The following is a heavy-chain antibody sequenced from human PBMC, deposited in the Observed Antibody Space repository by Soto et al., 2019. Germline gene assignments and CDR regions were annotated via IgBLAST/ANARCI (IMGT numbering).Heavy chain of an antibody. Sequence: ASVKVSCKASGYTFTSYGISWVRQAPGQGLEWMGWISAYNGNTNYAQKLQGRVTMTTDTSTSTAYMELRSLRSDDTAVYYCARDYGDYDYYHYGMDVWGQGTTVTVSS. J-gene: IGHJ6*02. CDR1: GYTFTSYG. CDR2: ISAYNGNT. D-gene: IGHD4-17*01. V-gene: IGHV1-18*01. CDR3: ARDYGDYDYYHYGMDV.